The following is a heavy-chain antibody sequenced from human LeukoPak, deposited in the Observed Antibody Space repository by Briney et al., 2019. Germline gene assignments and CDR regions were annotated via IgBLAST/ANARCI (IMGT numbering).Heavy chain of an antibody. D-gene: IGHD3/OR15-3a*01. CDR2: ISGSGGST. CDR3: AKGTSLSRFDP. CDR1: GFSFSSYA. J-gene: IGHJ5*02. Sequence: GGSLRLSCAASGFSFSSYAMSWVRQAPGKGLEWVSAISGSGGSTYSAGSVKGRFTISRDNSKNTLYLQMNSLRAEDTAVYYCAKGTSLSRFDPWGQGTLVTVSS. V-gene: IGHV3-23*01.